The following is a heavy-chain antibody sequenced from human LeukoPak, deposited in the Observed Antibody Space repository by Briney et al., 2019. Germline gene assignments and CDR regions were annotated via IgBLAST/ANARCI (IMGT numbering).Heavy chain of an antibody. J-gene: IGHJ4*02. D-gene: IGHD2-8*01. CDR3: AKGQMGPYYFDY. V-gene: IGHV3-30*18. CDR2: ISYDGSNK. CDR1: GFTFSSYG. Sequence: GGSLRLSCAASGFTFSSYGMHWVRQAPGKGLEWVAVISYDGSNKYYADSVKGRFTISRDNSKNTLYLQMNSLRAEDTAVSYCAKGQMGPYYFDYWGQGTLVTVSS.